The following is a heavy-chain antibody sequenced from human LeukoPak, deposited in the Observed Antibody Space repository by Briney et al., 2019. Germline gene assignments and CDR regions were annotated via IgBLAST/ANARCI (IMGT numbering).Heavy chain of an antibody. Sequence: PGGSLRLSCADSGFTFSSYEMNWVRQAPGKGLEWVSYISSSGSTIYYADSVKGRFTISRDNAKNSLYLQMNSLRPEDTALYYCAKSRYYDILTGQTYYFDYWGQGTLVTVSS. CDR3: AKSRYYDILTGQTYYFDY. D-gene: IGHD3-9*01. CDR2: ISSSGSTI. CDR1: GFTFSSYE. V-gene: IGHV3-48*03. J-gene: IGHJ4*02.